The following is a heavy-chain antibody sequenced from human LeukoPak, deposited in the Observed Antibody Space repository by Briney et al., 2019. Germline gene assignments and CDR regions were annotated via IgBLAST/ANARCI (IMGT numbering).Heavy chain of an antibody. Sequence: PGGSPRLSCPVSGFTFSDYAMTWVRQAPGKGLEWVSSIFAGGGAALYADSVRGRFTIFRDDSKSTLFLQMHSLRAEDTAIYYCAKNYYDRRGPYSWVFDYWGQGTLVTVSS. CDR3: AKNYYDRRGPYSWVFDY. J-gene: IGHJ4*02. V-gene: IGHV3-23*01. CDR2: IFAGGGAA. CDR1: GFTFSDYA. D-gene: IGHD3-22*01.